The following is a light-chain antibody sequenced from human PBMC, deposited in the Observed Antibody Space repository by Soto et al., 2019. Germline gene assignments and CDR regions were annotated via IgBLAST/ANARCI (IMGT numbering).Light chain of an antibody. Sequence: ETVMTQSPATLSASPGEGATLSCRASQSVSTNLAWYQQNPGQAPSLLIYAASTRATGIPARFSGSGSGTDFTLTISSLQSEDFALYYCQQYNGWRWTFGQGTKVEIK. CDR3: QQYNGWRWT. J-gene: IGKJ1*01. CDR1: QSVSTN. CDR2: AAS. V-gene: IGKV3-15*01.